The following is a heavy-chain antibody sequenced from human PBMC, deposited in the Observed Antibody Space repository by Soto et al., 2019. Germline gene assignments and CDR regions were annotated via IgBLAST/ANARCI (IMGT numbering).Heavy chain of an antibody. CDR3: ARGQWLVLGAFHI. CDR1: GFTVSSNY. D-gene: IGHD6-19*01. J-gene: IGHJ3*02. V-gene: IGHV3-53*04. Sequence: EVQLVESGGGLVQPGGSLRLSCAASGFTVSSNYMSWVRQAPGKGLEWVSVIYSGGSTYYADSVKGRFTISRHNSKNTLYLQMNSLIAEDTAVYYCARGQWLVLGAFHIWGQGTMVTVSS. CDR2: IYSGGST.